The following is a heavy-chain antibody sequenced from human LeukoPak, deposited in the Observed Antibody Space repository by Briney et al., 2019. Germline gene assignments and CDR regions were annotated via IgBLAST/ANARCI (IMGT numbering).Heavy chain of an antibody. CDR1: GFTFSNYA. V-gene: IGHV3-23*01. D-gene: IGHD3-9*01. CDR3: AKWRDYDVLTGYYVPDY. J-gene: IGHJ4*02. CDR2: ILGSGGST. Sequence: GGSLRLSCAASGFTFSNYAMSWVRQAPGKGLEWVSAILGSGGSTYYADSVKGRFTVSRDNSKSTLYLQMNSLRAEDTALYYCAKWRDYDVLTGYYVPDYWGQGTLVTVSS.